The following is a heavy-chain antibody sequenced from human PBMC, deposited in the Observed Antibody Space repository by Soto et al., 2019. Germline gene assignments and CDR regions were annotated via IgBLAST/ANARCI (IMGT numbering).Heavy chain of an antibody. V-gene: IGHV4-31*03. CDR1: GGSISSGGYY. D-gene: IGHD1-26*01. Sequence: PSETLSLTCTVSGGSISSGGYYWSWIRQHPGKGLEWIGYIYYSGSTYYNPSLKSRVTISVDTSKNQFSLKLSSVTAADTAVYYWARVEDTGSYEANWFDPWGQGTLVT. CDR3: ARVEDTGSYEANWFDP. J-gene: IGHJ5*02. CDR2: IYYSGST.